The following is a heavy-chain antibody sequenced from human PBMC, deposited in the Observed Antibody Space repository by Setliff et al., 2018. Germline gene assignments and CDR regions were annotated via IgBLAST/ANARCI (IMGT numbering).Heavy chain of an antibody. CDR2: ISSIGRLI. CDR1: GFIFGTYY. J-gene: IGHJ6*04. CDR3: ASPPIRQYNYYMDV. Sequence: GGSLRLSCAASGFIFGTYYMGWVRQAPGKGLEWISYISSIGRLIHYADSVKGRFTVFRGNAGNSVHLQMNNLRVDDAAIYYCASPPIRQYNYYMDVWGKGTTVTVSS. V-gene: IGHV3-11*01. D-gene: IGHD1-20*01.